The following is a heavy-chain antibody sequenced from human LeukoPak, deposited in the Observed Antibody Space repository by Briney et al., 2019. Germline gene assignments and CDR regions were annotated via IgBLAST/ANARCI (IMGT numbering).Heavy chain of an antibody. D-gene: IGHD2-21*01. V-gene: IGHV3-48*02. CDR1: GFTFSSYS. J-gene: IGHJ4*02. CDR3: ARDHI. CDR2: ISSSSSTI. Sequence: GGSLRLSCAASGFTFSSYSMNWVRQAPGKGLEWVSYISSSSSTIYYADSVKGRFTISRDNAKNSPYLQMSSLRDEDTAVYYCARDHIWGQGTLVTVSS.